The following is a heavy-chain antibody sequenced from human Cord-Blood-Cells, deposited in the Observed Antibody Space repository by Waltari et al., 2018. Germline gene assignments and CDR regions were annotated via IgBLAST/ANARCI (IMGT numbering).Heavy chain of an antibody. CDR2: INHSGST. CDR3: ARVDKSGLDY. V-gene: IGHV4-34*01. Sequence: QVQLQQWGAGLLKPSETLSLTCAVYGGSFSGYYWSWIRQPPGKGLEWMGEINHSGSTNYNPSLKSRVTISVDTSKNQCSLKLGSVTAADTAVYYCARVDKSGLDYWGQGTLVTVSS. CDR1: GGSFSGYY. J-gene: IGHJ4*02.